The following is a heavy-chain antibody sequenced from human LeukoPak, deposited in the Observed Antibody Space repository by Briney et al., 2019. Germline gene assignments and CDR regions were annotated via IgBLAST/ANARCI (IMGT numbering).Heavy chain of an antibody. D-gene: IGHD5-18*01. CDR1: GFSFISYA. J-gene: IGHJ4*02. CDR2: ISKDGSHQ. CDR3: ATPSGYTYGYNYFDY. Sequence: PGGSLRLSCAASGFSFISYAMHWVRQAPGKGLEWVAVISKDGSHQDYADSVKGRFTISRDNSKNTLHLQMNSLRPEDTALYYCATPSGYTYGYNYFDYWGQGTLLTVSS. V-gene: IGHV3-30*04.